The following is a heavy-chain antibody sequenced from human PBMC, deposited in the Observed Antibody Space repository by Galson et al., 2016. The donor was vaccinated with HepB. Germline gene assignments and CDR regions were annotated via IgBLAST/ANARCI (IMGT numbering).Heavy chain of an antibody. CDR2: VKRDGRER. D-gene: IGHD3-10*01. CDR3: ARGANRGRPFDY. V-gene: IGHV3-7*03. Sequence: SLRLSCAASGFTFSSYGMHWVRQAPGKGLEWVANVKRDGRERYYVDSVKGRFTISRDNAKNSLFLQMNSLRVEDTAVYYCARGANRGRPFDYWGQGTLVTVSS. CDR1: GFTFSSYG. J-gene: IGHJ4*02.